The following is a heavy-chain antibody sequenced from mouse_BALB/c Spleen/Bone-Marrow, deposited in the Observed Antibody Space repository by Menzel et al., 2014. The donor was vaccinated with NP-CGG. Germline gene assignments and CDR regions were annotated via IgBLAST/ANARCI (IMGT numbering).Heavy chain of an antibody. CDR1: GYTFTDYE. Sequence: VKLMESGAELVRPGASVTLSCKASGYTFTDYEMHWVKQTPVHGLEWIGTIDPETGGTAYNQKFKGEATLTADKSSSTAYMGLRSLTSEDSAVYYCTREGYYGSSPAWFPYWGQGTLVTVSA. J-gene: IGHJ3*01. CDR2: IDPETGGT. D-gene: IGHD1-1*01. V-gene: IGHV1-15*01. CDR3: TREGYYGSSPAWFPY.